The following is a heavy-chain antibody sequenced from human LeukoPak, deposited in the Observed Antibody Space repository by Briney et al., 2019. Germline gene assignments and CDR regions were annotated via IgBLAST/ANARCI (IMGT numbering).Heavy chain of an antibody. CDR1: GYTFTSYD. CDR2: MNPNSGNT. V-gene: IGHV1-8*01. D-gene: IGHD1-1*01. Sequence: ASVKVSCKASGYTFTSYDINWVRQATGQGLEWMGWMNPNSGNTGYAQKFQGRVTMTRDTATSTVYMELSSLRSEDTAVYYCATKEERRPFDSWGQGTLVTVSS. J-gene: IGHJ4*02. CDR3: ATKEERRPFDS.